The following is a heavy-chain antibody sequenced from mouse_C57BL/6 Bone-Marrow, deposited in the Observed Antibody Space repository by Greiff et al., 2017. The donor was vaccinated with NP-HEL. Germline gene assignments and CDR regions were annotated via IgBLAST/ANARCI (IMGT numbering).Heavy chain of an antibody. CDR2: IWSGGST. CDR1: GFSLTSYG. V-gene: IGHV2-2*01. D-gene: IGHD1-1*01. J-gene: IGHJ3*01. Sequence: QVQLKESGPGLVQPSQSLSITCTVSGFSLTSYGVHWVRQSPGKGLEWLGVIWSGGSTDYNAAFITRLSISKDNSNSQVFFKINNLHADDTAIYYCARNRRGLYYYCAWFAYWGQGTLVTVSA. CDR3: ARNRRGLYYYCAWFAY.